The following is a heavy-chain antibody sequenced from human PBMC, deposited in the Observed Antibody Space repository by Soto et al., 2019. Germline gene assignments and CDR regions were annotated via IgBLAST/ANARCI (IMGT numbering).Heavy chain of an antibody. V-gene: IGHV1-2*04. D-gene: IGHD6-13*01. CDR3: ARGDGIAAAGTSCCNWFDP. CDR1: GYTFTGYY. CDR2: INPNSGGT. J-gene: IGHJ5*02. Sequence: ASVKVSCKASGYTFTGYYMHWVRQAPGQGLEWMGWINPNSGGTNYAQKFQGWVTMTRDTSISTAYMELSRLRSDDTAVYYCARGDGIAAAGTSCCNWFDPWGQGTLVTVSS.